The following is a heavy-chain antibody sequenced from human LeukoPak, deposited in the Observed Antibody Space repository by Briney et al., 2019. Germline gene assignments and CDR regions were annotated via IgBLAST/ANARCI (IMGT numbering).Heavy chain of an antibody. CDR3: AKDWKFYYVSGSFFPDN. V-gene: IGHV3-48*01. D-gene: IGHD3-10*01. Sequence: PGGSLRLSCSASGFTFSSYSINWVRQAPGKGLEWVSYIDSTGTIIYYADSVKGRFTISRDNARNSLYLQMNSLIPEDTAVYFCAKDWKFYYVSGSFFPDNWGQGTLVPVSS. CDR1: GFTFSSYS. CDR2: IDSTGTII. J-gene: IGHJ4*02.